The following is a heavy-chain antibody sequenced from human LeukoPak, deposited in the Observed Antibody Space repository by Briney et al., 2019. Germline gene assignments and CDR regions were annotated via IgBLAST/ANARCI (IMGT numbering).Heavy chain of an antibody. CDR1: GYTFTTYS. Sequence: GASVTVSCKASGYTFTTYSVHWVRQAPTDRLECMGWINVGNVNTKYSQKFQGRVAITRDTSANTAYMELSSLRSEDTAVYYCTRDGYSSGWDFDCWGQGTLVTVSS. CDR2: INVGNVNT. CDR3: TRDGYSSGWDFDC. J-gene: IGHJ4*02. D-gene: IGHD6-19*01. V-gene: IGHV1-3*01.